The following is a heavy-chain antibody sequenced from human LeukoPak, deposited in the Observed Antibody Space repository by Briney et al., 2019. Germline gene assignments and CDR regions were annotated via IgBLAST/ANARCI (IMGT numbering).Heavy chain of an antibody. CDR3: ARDDKLNRLGY. J-gene: IGHJ4*02. Sequence: SETLSLTCTVSGDSISSGSYYWSWIRQPAGKGLEWIGHIYTSGTTNYNPSLKGRVTISVDTSKNHFSLKLTSVTAADTAVYYCARDDKLNRLGYWGQGTLVTVSS. D-gene: IGHD4-23*01. V-gene: IGHV4-61*09. CDR1: GDSISSGSYY. CDR2: IYTSGTT.